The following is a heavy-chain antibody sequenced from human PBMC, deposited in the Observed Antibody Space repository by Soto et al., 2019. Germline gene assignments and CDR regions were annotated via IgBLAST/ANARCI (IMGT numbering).Heavy chain of an antibody. D-gene: IGHD2-15*01. CDR2: ISGSGGST. J-gene: IGHJ4*02. CDR1: GFTFSSYA. Sequence: GGYPGLSCAASGFTFSSYAMSWVRQAPGKGLEWVSAISGSGGSTYYADSVKGRFTISRDNSKNTLYLQMNSLRAEDTAVYYCAKDRRIVVVVAEFDNWGQGTLVSVSS. V-gene: IGHV3-23*01. CDR3: AKDRRIVVVVAEFDN.